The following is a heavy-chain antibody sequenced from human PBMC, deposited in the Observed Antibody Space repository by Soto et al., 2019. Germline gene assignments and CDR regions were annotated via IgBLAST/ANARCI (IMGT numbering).Heavy chain of an antibody. J-gene: IGHJ6*02. V-gene: IGHV4-34*01. D-gene: IGHD3-3*01. CDR1: GGSFSGYY. Sequence: QVQLQQWGAGLLKPSETLSLTCAVYGGSFSGYYWSWIRQPPGKGLEWIGEINHSGSTNYNPSLKSRVTISVDTSKNQFSLKLSSVTAADTAVYYCARGREYYDFWSGYYNPRYYYGMDVWGQGTTVTVSS. CDR2: INHSGST. CDR3: ARGREYYDFWSGYYNPRYYYGMDV.